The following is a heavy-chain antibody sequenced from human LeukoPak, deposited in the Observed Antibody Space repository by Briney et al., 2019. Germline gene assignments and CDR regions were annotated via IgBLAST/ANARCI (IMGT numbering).Heavy chain of an antibody. Sequence: GGSLRLSCAASGFTFSSYAMHWVRQAPGKGLEYVSAISSNGGSTYYANSVKGRFTISRDNSKNTLYLQMGSLRAEDMAVYYCARDHNRYSSSSEVDYWGQGTLVTVSS. CDR3: ARDHNRYSSSSEVDY. CDR2: ISSNGGST. D-gene: IGHD6-6*01. CDR1: GFTFSSYA. V-gene: IGHV3-64*01. J-gene: IGHJ4*02.